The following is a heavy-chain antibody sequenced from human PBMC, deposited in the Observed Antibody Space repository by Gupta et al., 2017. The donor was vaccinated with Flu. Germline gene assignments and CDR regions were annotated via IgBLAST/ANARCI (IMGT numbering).Heavy chain of an antibody. V-gene: IGHV3-23*01. J-gene: IGHJ4*02. Sequence: EVQLLESGGVLVQPGGSLRLSWAASGFTFSSYAMSWFRQAPGKGREWVSASSGSGGSTYYADSVKGRLTISRDNSKNTLYLQMNSLRAEDTAVYYCAKDLAQWELRHFDYWGQGTLVTVSS. D-gene: IGHD1-26*01. CDR2: SSGSGGST. CDR3: AKDLAQWELRHFDY. CDR1: GFTFSSYA.